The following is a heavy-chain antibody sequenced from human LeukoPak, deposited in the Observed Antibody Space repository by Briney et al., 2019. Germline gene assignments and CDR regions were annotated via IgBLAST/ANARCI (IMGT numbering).Heavy chain of an antibody. CDR3: ARDGYCSSTSCYYFDY. J-gene: IGHJ4*02. CDR1: GFTFSSYA. Sequence: GGSLRLSCAASGFTFSSYAMHRVRQAPGKGLEWVAVISYDGSNKYYADSVKGRFTISRDNSKNTLYLQMNSLRAEDTAVYYCARDGYCSSTSCYYFDYWGQGTLVTVSS. CDR2: ISYDGSNK. V-gene: IGHV3-30-3*01. D-gene: IGHD2-2*03.